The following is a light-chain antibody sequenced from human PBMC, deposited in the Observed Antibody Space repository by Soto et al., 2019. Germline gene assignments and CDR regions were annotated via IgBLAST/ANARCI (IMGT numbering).Light chain of an antibody. V-gene: IGKV3-11*01. CDR3: QQRKNWPPLT. CDR2: DAS. J-gene: IGKJ4*01. CDR1: QNVDIY. Sequence: ETVLTQSPATLSLSPGERATLSCRASQNVDIYLAWYQQRPGQAPRLLIYDASNRATGIPARFSGSGSGTDFTITISSLEPEDFGIYYCQQRKNWPPLTFGGGTRVEIK.